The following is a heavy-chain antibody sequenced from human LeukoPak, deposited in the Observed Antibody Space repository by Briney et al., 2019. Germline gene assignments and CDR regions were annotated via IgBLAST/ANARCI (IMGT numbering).Heavy chain of an antibody. D-gene: IGHD3-9*01. CDR3: TKGDYDILTALDY. V-gene: IGHV3-23*01. CDR1: GFTFSGYA. J-gene: IGHJ4*02. Sequence: PGGSLRLSCAASGFTFSGYAMSWVRQAPGKGLEWVSGISGSGSSTYYADSVKGRFTISRDNSKNTLYLQMNTLRPEDTAVYYCTKGDYDILTALDYWAREPWSPSPQ. CDR2: ISGSGSST.